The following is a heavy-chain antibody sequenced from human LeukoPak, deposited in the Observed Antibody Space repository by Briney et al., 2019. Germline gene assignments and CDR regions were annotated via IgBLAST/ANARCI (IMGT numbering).Heavy chain of an antibody. CDR2: ISSSSSYT. CDR1: GFTFSDYY. V-gene: IGHV3-11*05. CDR3: ARAYCGGDCYSLNAFDI. D-gene: IGHD2-21*02. Sequence: GGSLRLSCAASGFTFSDYYMSWIRQAPGKGLEWVSYISSSSSYTNYADSVKGRFTISRDNVKNSLYLQMNSLRAEDTAVYYCARAYCGGDCYSLNAFDIWGQGTMVTVSS. J-gene: IGHJ3*02.